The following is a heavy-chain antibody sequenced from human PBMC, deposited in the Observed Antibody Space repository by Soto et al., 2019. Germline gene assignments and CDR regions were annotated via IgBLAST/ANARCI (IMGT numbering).Heavy chain of an antibody. D-gene: IGHD2-2*01. Sequence: QVQLVESGGGVVQPGRSLRLSCAASGFTFSSYGMHWVRQAPGKGLEWVAVIWYDGSNKYYADSVKGRFTISRDNSKNTQYLKITRQRAEDTAGDYCARDGYIVGVQAAKAEDSYDYYGMDVWGQGTTVTVSS. V-gene: IGHV3-33*01. CDR2: IWYDGSNK. CDR1: GFTFSSYG. J-gene: IGHJ6*02. CDR3: ARDGYIVGVQAAKAEDSYDYYGMDV.